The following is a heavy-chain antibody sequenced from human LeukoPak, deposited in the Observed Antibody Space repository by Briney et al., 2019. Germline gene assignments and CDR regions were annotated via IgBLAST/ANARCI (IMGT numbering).Heavy chain of an antibody. Sequence: PRGSLRLSCAASGFTFSSYDMHWVRQATGKGLEWVSAIGTAGDTYYPGSVKGRFTISRENAKNSLYLQMNSLRAGDTAVYYCARWNYYGSGSSSGMDVWGQEDMGTVSS. CDR2: IGTAGDT. CDR3: ARWNYYGSGSSSGMDV. J-gene: IGHJ6*02. V-gene: IGHV3-13*04. D-gene: IGHD3-10*01. CDR1: GFTFSSYD.